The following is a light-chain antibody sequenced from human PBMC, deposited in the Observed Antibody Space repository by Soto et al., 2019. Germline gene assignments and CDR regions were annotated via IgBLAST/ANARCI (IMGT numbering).Light chain of an antibody. J-gene: IGKJ1*01. CDR3: QQYGGSPWT. Sequence: EIVLTQSPGTLSLSPGEGATLSCRASQSVSSSFLAWYQQKPGQAPRLLIYGASSRAPGIPDRFRGSASGTDFTLTISRLEPEDFALYYCQQYGGSPWTFGQGTKVEIK. CDR2: GAS. V-gene: IGKV3-20*01. CDR1: QSVSSSF.